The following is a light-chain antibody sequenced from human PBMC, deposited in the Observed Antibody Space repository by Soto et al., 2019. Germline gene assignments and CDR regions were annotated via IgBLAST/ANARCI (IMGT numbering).Light chain of an antibody. V-gene: IGKV3D-15*01. CDR3: QQYTNWPLI. Sequence: EIVMTQSPATLSVSPGERATLSCRASQSVNIYLAWYQQKPGQAPRLLIYGASNRATGIPDRFSGSGSGTEFTLTISSLQSADFAVYYCQQYTNWPLIFGQGTRLEIK. CDR2: GAS. CDR1: QSVNIY. J-gene: IGKJ5*01.